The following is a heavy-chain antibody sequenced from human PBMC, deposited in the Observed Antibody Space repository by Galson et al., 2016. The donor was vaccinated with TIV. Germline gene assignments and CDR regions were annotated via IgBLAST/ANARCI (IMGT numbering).Heavy chain of an antibody. Sequence: SLRLSCAASGFIFNNYAMRWVRQAPGRGLEWVALILYDGSDISYADSVKGRFTISRDSSTLYLQMNSLRIEDTAIYYCAKDLLPFCSGGTCHLYYYYYHGMDIWGQGTTVTVSS. D-gene: IGHD2-15*01. CDR3: AKDLLPFCSGGTCHLYYYYYHGMDI. J-gene: IGHJ6*02. CDR2: ILYDGSDI. V-gene: IGHV3-30*02. CDR1: GFIFNNYA.